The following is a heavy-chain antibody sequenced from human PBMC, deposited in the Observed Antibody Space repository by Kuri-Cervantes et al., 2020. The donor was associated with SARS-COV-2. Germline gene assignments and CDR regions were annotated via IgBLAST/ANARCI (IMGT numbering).Heavy chain of an antibody. D-gene: IGHD6-13*01. Sequence: LRLSCTVSGGSISSYYWSWIRQPAGNGLEWIGRIYTSGSTNYNPSLKSRFTMSVDTSKNQFSLKLSSVTAADTAVYYCARGGGGQLDFDYWGQGTLVTVSS. CDR1: GGSISSYY. V-gene: IGHV4-4*07. CDR2: IYTSGST. CDR3: ARGGGGQLDFDY. J-gene: IGHJ4*02.